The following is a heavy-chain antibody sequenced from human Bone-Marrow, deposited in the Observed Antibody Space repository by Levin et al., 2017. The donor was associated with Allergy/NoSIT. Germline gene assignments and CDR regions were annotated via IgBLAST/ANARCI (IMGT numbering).Heavy chain of an antibody. V-gene: IGHV3-23*01. CDR2: IYSAGDT. CDR3: AKDNPRGSY. J-gene: IGHJ4*02. D-gene: IGHD3-10*01. CDR1: GFSFSTYG. Sequence: GGSLSLSCAASGFSFSTYGMNWVRQAPGKGLEWVSTIYSAGDTYYADSVKGRFTISRDNSKNTLYLQMNSLRAEDTALYYCAKDNPRGSYWGQGTLVTVTS.